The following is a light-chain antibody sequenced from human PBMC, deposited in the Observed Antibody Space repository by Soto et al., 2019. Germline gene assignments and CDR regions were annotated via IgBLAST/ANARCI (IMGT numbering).Light chain of an antibody. CDR1: QSISNS. V-gene: IGKV1-5*03. Sequence: DIQMTQSPSTLSASVGDGVTITCRASQSISNSLAWYQQKPGKAPNLLIYKASSLESGVPSRFSGSGSGTEFTLTISSLQPDDVATYYCRQYVSYPVTFGGGTKVEMK. CDR3: RQYVSYPVT. CDR2: KAS. J-gene: IGKJ4*01.